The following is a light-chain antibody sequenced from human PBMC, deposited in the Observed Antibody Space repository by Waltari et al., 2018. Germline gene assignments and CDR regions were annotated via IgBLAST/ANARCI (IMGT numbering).Light chain of an antibody. Sequence: DIQMTQSPSTLSASVGARFTITCRASQSINSWLAWYQQKPGKAPNLLIYKASTLESGVPSRFSGSGSGTEFTLTISSLQPDDFATYYCQQYNSYSRTFGQGTKVEIK. V-gene: IGKV1-5*03. J-gene: IGKJ1*01. CDR2: KAS. CDR3: QQYNSYSRT. CDR1: QSINSW.